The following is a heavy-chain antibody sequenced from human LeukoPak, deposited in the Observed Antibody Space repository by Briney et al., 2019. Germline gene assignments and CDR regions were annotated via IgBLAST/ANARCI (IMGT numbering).Heavy chain of an antibody. D-gene: IGHD1-26*01. J-gene: IGHJ4*02. CDR1: GFTFSSYG. CDR2: IRYDGSNK. Sequence: PGGSLRLSCAASGFTFSSYGMHWVRQAPGKWLESVAFIRYDGSNKYYADSVKGRFTISRDNSKNTLYLQMNSLRAEDTAVYYCAKVPVGASGYWGQGTLVTVSS. CDR3: AKVPVGASGY. V-gene: IGHV3-30*02.